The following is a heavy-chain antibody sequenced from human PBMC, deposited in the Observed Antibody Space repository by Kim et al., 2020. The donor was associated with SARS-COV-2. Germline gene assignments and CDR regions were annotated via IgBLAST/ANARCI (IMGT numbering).Heavy chain of an antibody. V-gene: IGHV4-34*01. D-gene: IGHD2-2*01. CDR1: GGSFSGYY. Sequence: SETLSLTCAVYGGSFSGYYWSWIRQPPGKGLEWIGEINHSGSTNYNPSLKSRVTISVDTSKNQFSLKLSSVTAADTAVYYCARVKGYCSSTSCFRNSPSYYYYYYGMDVWGQGTTVTVSS. CDR2: INHSGST. J-gene: IGHJ6*02. CDR3: ARVKGYCSSTSCFRNSPSYYYYYYGMDV.